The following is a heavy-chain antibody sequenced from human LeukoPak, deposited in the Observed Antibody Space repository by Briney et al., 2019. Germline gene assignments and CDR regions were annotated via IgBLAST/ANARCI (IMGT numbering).Heavy chain of an antibody. Sequence: SETLSLTCAVSGGSISSGGYSWSWIRQPPGKGLEWIGYIYHSGSTYYNPSLKGRVTISVDRSKNQFSLKLSSVTAADTAVYYCARCLSGLWYFDLWGRGTLVTVSS. J-gene: IGHJ2*01. D-gene: IGHD2-15*01. V-gene: IGHV4-30-2*01. CDR1: GGSISSGGYS. CDR3: ARCLSGLWYFDL. CDR2: IYHSGST.